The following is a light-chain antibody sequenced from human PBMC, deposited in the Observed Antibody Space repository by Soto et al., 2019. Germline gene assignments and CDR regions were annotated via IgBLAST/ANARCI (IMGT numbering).Light chain of an antibody. J-gene: IGLJ1*01. CDR3: SSYTSSSTYV. CDR2: EVS. V-gene: IGLV2-14*01. CDR1: SSDVGGYNY. Sequence: QSVLTQPASASGSPGQSITISCTGTSSDVGGYNYVSWYQQHPGKAPKLMIYEVSNRPSGVSNRFSGSKSGNTASLTISGLQAEDEADYYCSSYTSSSTYVFGTGTKATVL.